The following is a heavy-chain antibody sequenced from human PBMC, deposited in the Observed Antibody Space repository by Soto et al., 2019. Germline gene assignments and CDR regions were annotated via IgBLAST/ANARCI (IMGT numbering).Heavy chain of an antibody. Sequence: SETLSLTCAVYGGSFSGYYWSWIRQPPGKGLEWIGEINHSGSTNYNPSLKSRVTISVDTSKNQFSLKLSSVTAADTAVYYCARVNRGGYYYGMDVWGPGTTVTVSS. CDR3: ARVNRGGYYYGMDV. D-gene: IGHD2-15*01. J-gene: IGHJ6*02. CDR1: GGSFSGYY. CDR2: INHSGST. V-gene: IGHV4-34*01.